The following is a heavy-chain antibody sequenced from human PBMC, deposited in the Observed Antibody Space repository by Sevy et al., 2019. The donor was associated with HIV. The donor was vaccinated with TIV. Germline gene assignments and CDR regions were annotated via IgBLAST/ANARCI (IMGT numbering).Heavy chain of an antibody. D-gene: IGHD5-12*01. CDR2: IIPIFGTA. V-gene: IGHV1-69*13. Sequence: ASVKVSCKASGGTFSSYAISWVRQAPGQGLEWMGRIIPIFGTANYAQKFQGRVTITADESTSTAYMELSSLRSEDTAVYYCASRLSSGYDDAFDIWGQGTMVTVSS. CDR1: GGTFSSYA. CDR3: ASRLSSGYDDAFDI. J-gene: IGHJ3*02.